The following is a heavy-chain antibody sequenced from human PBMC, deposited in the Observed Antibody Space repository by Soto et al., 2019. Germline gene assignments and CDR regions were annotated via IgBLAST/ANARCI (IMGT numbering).Heavy chain of an antibody. D-gene: IGHD1-26*01. CDR1: GFTFSSYG. J-gene: IGHJ6*02. CDR3: AMYSGQTGELLPHYYYDYGIDV. Sequence: QVQLVESGGGVVQPGRSLRLSCAASGFTFSSYGMHWVRQAPGKGLEWVAVISYDGSNKYYADSVKGRFTISRDNSKNTMYLHMDNMGAGGTAVYDCAMYSGQTGELLPHYYYDYGIDVWGQGTTVTVSS. V-gene: IGHV3-30*03. CDR2: ISYDGSNK.